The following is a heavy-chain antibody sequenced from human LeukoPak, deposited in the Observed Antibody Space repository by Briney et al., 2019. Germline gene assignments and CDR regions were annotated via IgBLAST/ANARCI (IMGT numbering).Heavy chain of an antibody. Sequence: KPSETLSLTCSVSGGSVSSSSYYWGRVRQPPGKGLEWIGSFHYSGSTYYNPSLKSRVTISGDTSKNQFSLKLRSVTAADTAVYYCASLVVVVVTASEIDYWGQGTLVTVSS. D-gene: IGHD2-21*02. CDR1: GGSVSSSSYY. CDR3: ASLVVVVVTASEIDY. J-gene: IGHJ4*02. V-gene: IGHV4-39*01. CDR2: FHYSGST.